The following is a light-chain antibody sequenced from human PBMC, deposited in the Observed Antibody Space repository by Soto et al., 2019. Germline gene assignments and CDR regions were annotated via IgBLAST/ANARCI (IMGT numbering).Light chain of an antibody. J-gene: IGKJ1*01. CDR1: QTISSW. Sequence: DIQLTQSPSTLSASVGDRVTITCRASQTISSWLAWYQQKPGKAPNLLIYKTSNLESGVPSRFSGSGSGTEVTLTISSLTPDDFATYFCQYYNDYCWTFGQGTKVESK. V-gene: IGKV1-5*03. CDR3: QYYNDYCWT. CDR2: KTS.